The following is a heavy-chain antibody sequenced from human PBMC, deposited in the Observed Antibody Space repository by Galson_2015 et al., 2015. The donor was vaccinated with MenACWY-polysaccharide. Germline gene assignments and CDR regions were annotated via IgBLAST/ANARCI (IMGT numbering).Heavy chain of an antibody. Sequence: SLRLSCAASGFTFSSYSMNWVRQAPGKGLEWVSYISTGRTIIYQADSVKGRFTISRDNAKNSLYLQLNSLRDEDTAVYYCATQAWGRFDYWGQGALVTVSS. CDR3: ATQAWGRFDY. D-gene: IGHD7-27*01. J-gene: IGHJ4*02. V-gene: IGHV3-48*02. CDR2: ISTGRTII. CDR1: GFTFSSYS.